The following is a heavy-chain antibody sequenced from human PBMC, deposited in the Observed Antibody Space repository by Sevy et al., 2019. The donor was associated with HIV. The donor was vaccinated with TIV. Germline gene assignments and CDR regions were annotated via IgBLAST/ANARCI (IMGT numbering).Heavy chain of an antibody. CDR3: ARPSSLYYYYAMDV. J-gene: IGHJ6*02. CDR1: GGSISSDSYY. Sequence: SETLSLTCIVSGGSISSDSYYWGWIRQPPGKGLEWIGSIYNTGSTYYNPSLKSRVTISSDTSKNQFSLRLSSVTAADTALYFCARPSSLYYYYAMDVWGQGTTVTVSS. D-gene: IGHD3-10*01. CDR2: IYNTGST. V-gene: IGHV4-39*01.